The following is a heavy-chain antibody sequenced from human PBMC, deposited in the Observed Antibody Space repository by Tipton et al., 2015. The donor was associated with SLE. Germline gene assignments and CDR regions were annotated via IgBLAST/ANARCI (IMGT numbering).Heavy chain of an antibody. Sequence: TLSLTCSVYGDSLSGQYWSWIRQPPGKGLEWIGEVFRGGSTNYNPSLRRRLTLSVDTSKDQFSLKLNSVTAADTAGYYCARHLATRADYGDYINVFDSWGQGTLVTVSS. CDR3: ARHLATRADYGDYINVFDS. CDR2: VFRGGST. D-gene: IGHD4-17*01. V-gene: IGHV4-34*12. CDR1: GDSLSGQY. J-gene: IGHJ4*02.